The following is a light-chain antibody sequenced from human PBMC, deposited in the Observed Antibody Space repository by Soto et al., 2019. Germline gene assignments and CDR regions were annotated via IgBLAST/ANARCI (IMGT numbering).Light chain of an antibody. CDR3: SSYSTTSSPHVL. CDR2: EVS. J-gene: IGLJ2*01. Sequence: QLVLTQPASVSGSPGQSITISCTGTSSDVGRYNYVSWYQQHPGKAPKVMIYEVSYRPSGVSSRFSGSKSGNTASLTISGLQAEDEADFYCSSYSTTSSPHVLFGGGTKLTVL. CDR1: SSDVGRYNY. V-gene: IGLV2-14*01.